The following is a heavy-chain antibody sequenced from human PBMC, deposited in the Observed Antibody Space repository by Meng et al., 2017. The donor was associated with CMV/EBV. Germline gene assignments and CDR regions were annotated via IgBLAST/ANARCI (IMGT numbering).Heavy chain of an antibody. J-gene: IGHJ6*02. Sequence: GGSLRLSCAASGFTFSNYGMHWVRQAPGKGLEWVAFIRYDGSNKYYADSVKGRFTISRGNSKNTLYLQMNSLRAEDTAIYYCAKDRMVRVYGMDVWGQGTTVTVSS. V-gene: IGHV3-30*02. D-gene: IGHD3-10*01. CDR1: GFTFSNYG. CDR2: IRYDGSNK. CDR3: AKDRMVRVYGMDV.